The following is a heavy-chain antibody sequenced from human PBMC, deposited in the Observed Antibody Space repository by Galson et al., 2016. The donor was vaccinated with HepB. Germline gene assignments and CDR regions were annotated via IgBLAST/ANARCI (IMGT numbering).Heavy chain of an antibody. D-gene: IGHD6-19*01. Sequence: SLRLSCAASGFTFRNAWMSWVRQAPGKGLEWVGRIKSRTDGGTTDYGAPVKGRFTISRDDSENTLFMQMDSLRAEDTAVYYCAREGVGIAVAATAFDYWGQGTLVTVSS. CDR2: IKSRTDGGTT. J-gene: IGHJ4*02. CDR3: AREGVGIAVAATAFDY. CDR1: GFTFRNAW. V-gene: IGHV3-15*01.